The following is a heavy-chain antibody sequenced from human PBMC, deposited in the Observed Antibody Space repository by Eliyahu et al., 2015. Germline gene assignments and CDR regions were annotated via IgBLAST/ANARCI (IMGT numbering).Heavy chain of an antibody. CDR1: GGSISRSY. J-gene: IGHJ4*02. V-gene: IGHV4-59*01. CDR3: ANGSPYYFEI. CDR2: IYYTVGA. D-gene: IGHD1-26*01. Sequence: QVQLQESGPGLVKPSETLSLTCSVSGGSISRSYWSWIRQTPGKGXGWXGYIYYTVGATYNPSLKXRXXISGXTSKNHFXXKLNSVTAADTAVYYCANGSPYYFEIWGQGALVTVSS.